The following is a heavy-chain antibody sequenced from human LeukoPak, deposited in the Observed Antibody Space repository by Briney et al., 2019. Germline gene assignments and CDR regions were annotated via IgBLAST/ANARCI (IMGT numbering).Heavy chain of an antibody. V-gene: IGHV2-26*01. CDR2: IFSNDEK. Sequence: SGPVLVKPTETLTLTCTVSGFSLSNTIMAVSWIHQPPGKALEWLAHIFSNDEKSYSTSLNGRLTISKDNSKSQVVLTMANMDPVDTATYYCARMGTDDRGGYGYFQNWGQGTLVTVSS. CDR3: ARMGTDDRGGYGYFQN. CDR1: GFSLSNTIMA. D-gene: IGHD3-22*01. J-gene: IGHJ1*01.